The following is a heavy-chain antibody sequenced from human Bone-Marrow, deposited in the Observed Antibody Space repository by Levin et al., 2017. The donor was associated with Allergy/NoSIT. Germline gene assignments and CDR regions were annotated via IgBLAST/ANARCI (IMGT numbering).Heavy chain of an antibody. CDR1: GASFSGYF. J-gene: IGHJ4*02. Sequence: ASETLSLTCAVNGASFSGYFWTWIRQSPGKGLEWIGQINFNGITTYNPSLSRRVILSVDPTKKQFSLKLNFLTAADTAVYFCARGGEVPSHYYFDYWGQGTLVTVSS. D-gene: IGHD1-1*01. V-gene: IGHV4-34*01. CDR2: INFNGIT. CDR3: ARGGEVPSHYYFDY.